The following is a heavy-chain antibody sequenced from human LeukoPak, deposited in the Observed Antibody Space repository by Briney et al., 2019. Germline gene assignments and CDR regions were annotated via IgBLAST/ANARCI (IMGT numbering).Heavy chain of an antibody. CDR2: IYPGDSDT. CDR1: GYSFTSYW. Sequence: GESLKISCKGSGYSFTSYWIGWVRQMPGKGLEWVGIIYPGDSDTRYSPSSQGQVTLSADKSLSTAYLQSSSLQASDTAMYYCARQPGSGSYYIGHWGQGTLVTVSP. J-gene: IGHJ4*02. CDR3: ARQPGSGSYYIGH. V-gene: IGHV5-51*01. D-gene: IGHD3-10*01.